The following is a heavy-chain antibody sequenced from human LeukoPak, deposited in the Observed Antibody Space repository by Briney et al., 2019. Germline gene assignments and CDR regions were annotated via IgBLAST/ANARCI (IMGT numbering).Heavy chain of an antibody. CDR2: IYYSGST. CDR3: ARGVNSGYVFQVYSDY. Sequence: SETLSLTCTVSGGSISSYYWSWIRQPPGKGLEWIGYIYYSGSTNYNPSLKSRVTISVDTSKNQFSLKLSSVTAADTAVYYCARGVNSGYVFQVYSDYWGQGTLVTVSS. J-gene: IGHJ4*02. V-gene: IGHV4-59*08. CDR1: GGSISSYY. D-gene: IGHD5-12*01.